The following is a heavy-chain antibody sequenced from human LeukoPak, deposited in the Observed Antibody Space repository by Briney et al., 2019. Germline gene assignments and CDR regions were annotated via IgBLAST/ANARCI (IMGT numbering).Heavy chain of an antibody. J-gene: IGHJ6*03. CDR3: ARQSGDYVGYYYYYMDV. Sequence: PSETLSLTCAVYGGSFSGYYWSWIRQPPGKGLEWIGEINHSGSTNYNPSLKSRVTISVDTSKNQFSLKLSSVTAADTAVYYCARQSGDYVGYYYYYMDVWGKGTTVTVSS. CDR2: INHSGST. D-gene: IGHD4-17*01. V-gene: IGHV4-34*01. CDR1: GGSFSGYY.